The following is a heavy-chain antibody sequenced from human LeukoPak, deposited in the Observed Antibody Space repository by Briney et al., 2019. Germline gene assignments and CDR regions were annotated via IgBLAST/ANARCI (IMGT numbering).Heavy chain of an antibody. CDR1: GGTFSSYA. V-gene: IGHV1-69*13. CDR2: IIPIFGTA. Sequence: SVKVSCKASGGTFSSYAISWVRQAPGQGLEWMGGIIPIFGTANYAQKFQGRVTITADESTSTAYMELSSLRSEDTAVYYCARAISGSYGDYAFDIWGQGTMVTVSS. D-gene: IGHD1-26*01. J-gene: IGHJ3*02. CDR3: ARAISGSYGDYAFDI.